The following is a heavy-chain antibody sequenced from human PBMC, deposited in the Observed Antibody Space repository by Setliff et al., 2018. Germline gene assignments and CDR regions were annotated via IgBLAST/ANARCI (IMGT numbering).Heavy chain of an antibody. Sequence: SETLSLTCTVSGESIRSNNWWNWVRQPPGKGLEWIGDIYQSGTTNYNPSLKSRVTISVDTSKNQFSLKLSSVTAADTAMYYCANGEWLRPLDHWGQGTLVTVSS. CDR2: IYQSGTT. J-gene: IGHJ1*01. D-gene: IGHD3-10*01. CDR1: GESIRSNNW. CDR3: ANGEWLRPLDH. V-gene: IGHV4-4*02.